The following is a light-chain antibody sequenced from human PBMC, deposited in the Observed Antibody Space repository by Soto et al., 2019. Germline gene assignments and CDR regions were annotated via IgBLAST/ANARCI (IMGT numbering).Light chain of an antibody. Sequence: EIVLTQSPGTLSLAPGERATLSCRASQGVSSNNLAWYQQKPGQAPRLLIYGASSRATGIPDRFSGSGSGTDFTLTISRLEPEDLAVYYCQQYGSSRPFGQGTKVDIK. CDR2: GAS. CDR1: QGVSSNN. V-gene: IGKV3-20*01. CDR3: QQYGSSRP. J-gene: IGKJ1*01.